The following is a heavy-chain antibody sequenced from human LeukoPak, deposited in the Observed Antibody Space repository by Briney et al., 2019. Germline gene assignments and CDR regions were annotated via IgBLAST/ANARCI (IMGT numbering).Heavy chain of an antibody. CDR2: ISYTGST. V-gene: IGHV4-31*03. D-gene: IGHD3-22*01. J-gene: IGHJ5*02. Sequence: SQTLSLTCTISGGSIRDGAYSWYWVRQHPGKGLEWIGYISYTGSTHYNPSLESRVTIPVDPEDTSRKQFFLRLTSLTAADTAVYYCARQYSPDSSGLTPWGQGTLVTVSS. CDR3: ARQYSPDSSGLTP. CDR1: GGSIRDGAYS.